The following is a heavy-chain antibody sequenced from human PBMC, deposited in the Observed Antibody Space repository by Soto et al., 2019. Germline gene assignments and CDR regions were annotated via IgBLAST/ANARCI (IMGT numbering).Heavy chain of an antibody. CDR3: AAYCYTMTCTHFHGYS. J-gene: IGHJ5*02. Sequence: VQLVESGGGVVQPGRSLRLSCAASGFTFSAFGLHWVRQAPGKGLEWVALISFDGSIKYYADSVRGRFTISRDSSKNTLYLQINSLRVEDTAVYYCAAYCYTMTCTHFHGYSWGQGTQVTVSS. CDR1: GFTFSAFG. D-gene: IGHD3-16*02. CDR2: ISFDGSIK. V-gene: IGHV3-30-3*01.